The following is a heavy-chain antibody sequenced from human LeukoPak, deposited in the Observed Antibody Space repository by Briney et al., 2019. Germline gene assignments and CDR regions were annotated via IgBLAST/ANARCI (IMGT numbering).Heavy chain of an antibody. CDR2: ISSSDSTI. Sequence: GGSLRLSCAASGFTFSSYEMNWVRQAPGKGLEWVSYISSSDSTIYYADSVKGRFTISRDNAKNSLYLQMNSLRAEDTAVYYCASPSLGIAVAGLDYWGQGTLVTVSS. V-gene: IGHV3-48*03. CDR3: ASPSLGIAVAGLDY. J-gene: IGHJ4*02. CDR1: GFTFSSYE. D-gene: IGHD6-19*01.